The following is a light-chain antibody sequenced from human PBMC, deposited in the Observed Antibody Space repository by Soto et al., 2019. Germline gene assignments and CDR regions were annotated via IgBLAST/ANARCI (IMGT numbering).Light chain of an antibody. CDR2: EVS. CDR1: SSDVGGYNY. V-gene: IGLV2-14*01. CDR3: SSYTSSSSVV. Sequence: QSVLTQPASVSGSPGQSITISCTRTSSDVGGYNYVSWYQQHPGKAPKLMIYEVSNRPSGISNRFSGSKSGNTASLTISGLQAEDEADYYCSSYTSSSSVVFGGGTKVTVL. J-gene: IGLJ2*01.